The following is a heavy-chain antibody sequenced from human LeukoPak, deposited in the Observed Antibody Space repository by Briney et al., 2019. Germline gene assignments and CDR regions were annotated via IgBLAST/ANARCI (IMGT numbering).Heavy chain of an antibody. J-gene: IGHJ4*02. D-gene: IGHD5-18*01. Sequence: SETLSLTCTVSGGSVSSSSYYWSWIRQPPGKGLEWIGEINHSGSTNYNPSLKSRVTISVDTSKNQFSLKLSSVTAADTAVYYCAMRGYSYGPIDYWGQGTLVTVSS. CDR1: GGSVSSSSYY. CDR2: INHSGST. V-gene: IGHV4-39*07. CDR3: AMRGYSYGPIDY.